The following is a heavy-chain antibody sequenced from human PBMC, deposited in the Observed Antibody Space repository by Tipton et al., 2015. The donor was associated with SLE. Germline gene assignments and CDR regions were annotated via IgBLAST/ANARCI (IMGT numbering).Heavy chain of an antibody. V-gene: IGHV4-34*01. D-gene: IGHD3-9*01. J-gene: IGHJ4*02. Sequence: TLSLTRAVYGGSFSGYYWSWIRQPPGKGLEWIGEINHSGGTNYNPSLKSRVTISVDTSKNQFSLKLSSVTAADTAVYYCALDYDILTGRGNFDYWGQGTLVTVSS. CDR1: GGSFSGYY. CDR3: ALDYDILTGRGNFDY. CDR2: INHSGGT.